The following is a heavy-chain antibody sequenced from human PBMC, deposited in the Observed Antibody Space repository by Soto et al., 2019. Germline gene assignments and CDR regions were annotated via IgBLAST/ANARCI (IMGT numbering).Heavy chain of an antibody. CDR1: GFTFSSYE. CDR3: AFIVGATKGLYGMDV. Sequence: LRLSCSASGFTFSSYEMNWVRQAPVKGLESVSYISSSGSTIYYADSVKGRFTISRDNAKNSLYLQMNSLRAEHTAVYYCAFIVGATKGLYGMDVWVQGTTVTVSS. D-gene: IGHD1-26*01. J-gene: IGHJ6*02. CDR2: ISSSGSTI. V-gene: IGHV3-48*03.